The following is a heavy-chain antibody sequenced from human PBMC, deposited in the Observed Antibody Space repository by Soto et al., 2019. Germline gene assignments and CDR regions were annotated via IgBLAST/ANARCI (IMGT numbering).Heavy chain of an antibody. CDR2: INPSGGST. CDR3: ARDGGVCSGGSCYPSYYFDY. Sequence: GSVTVSCTASGSTITSYYMHWVRQAPGQGLEWMGIINPSGGSTSYAQKFQGRVTMTRHTSTSTVYMELSSLRSEDTAVYYCARDGGVCSGGSCYPSYYFDYWGQGTLVTVS. D-gene: IGHD2-15*01. V-gene: IGHV1-46*01. J-gene: IGHJ4*02. CDR1: GSTITSYY.